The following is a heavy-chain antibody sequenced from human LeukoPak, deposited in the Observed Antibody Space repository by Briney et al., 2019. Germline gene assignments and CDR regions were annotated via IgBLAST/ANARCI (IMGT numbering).Heavy chain of an antibody. CDR3: AKEGSSASGAFDY. J-gene: IGHJ4*02. CDR1: GFTFSSSG. CDR2: IWYDGSNK. V-gene: IGHV3-33*06. D-gene: IGHD3-10*01. Sequence: GGSLRLSCAASGFTFSSSGMHWVRQAPGNGLEWVAVIWYDGSNKYYADSAKGRFTISRDNSKNTLYLQMNSLRAEDTAVYYCAKEGSSASGAFDYWGQGTLVTVSS.